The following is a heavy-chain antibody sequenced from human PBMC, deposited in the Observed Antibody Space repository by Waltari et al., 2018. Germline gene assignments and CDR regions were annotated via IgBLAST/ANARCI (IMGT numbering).Heavy chain of an antibody. CDR3: AKEGGLGYCSGGSCFNWFDP. D-gene: IGHD2-15*01. V-gene: IGHV3-23*01. CDR1: GFTFSSYA. J-gene: IGHJ5*02. Sequence: EVQLLESGGGLVQPGGSLRLSCAASGFTFSSYAMSWVRQAPGKGLEWVSAISVSGGSTYYADSVKGRFTISRDNSKNTLYLQMNSLRAEDTAVYYCAKEGGLGYCSGGSCFNWFDPWGQGTLVTVSS. CDR2: ISVSGGST.